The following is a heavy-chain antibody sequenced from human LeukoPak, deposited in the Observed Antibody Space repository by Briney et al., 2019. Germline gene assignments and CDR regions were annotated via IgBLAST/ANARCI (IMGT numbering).Heavy chain of an antibody. V-gene: IGHV1-69*13. J-gene: IGHJ4*02. CDR1: GGTFSSYA. CDR2: IIPIFGTA. D-gene: IGHD3-10*01. Sequence: SVKVSCKASGGTFSSYAISWVRPAPGQGLEWMGGIIPIFGTANYAQKFQGRVTITADESTSTAYMELSSLRSEDTAVYYCARDRGGWYYFDYWGQGTQVTVSS. CDR3: ARDRGGWYYFDY.